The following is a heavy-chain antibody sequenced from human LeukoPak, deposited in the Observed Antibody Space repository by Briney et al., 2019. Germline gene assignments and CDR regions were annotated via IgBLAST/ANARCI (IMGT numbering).Heavy chain of an antibody. J-gene: IGHJ5*02. D-gene: IGHD6-13*01. CDR3: VKYSNSCYDP. CDR1: GFTFSSYA. V-gene: IGHV3-64D*06. Sequence: GGSLRLSCSASGFTFSSYAMHWVRQAPGKGLEYVSAISSSGGGTYYADSVKSRFTISRDNSKNTLYLQMSSLRAEDTAVYYCVKYSNSCYDPWGQGTLVTVSS. CDR2: ISSSGGGT.